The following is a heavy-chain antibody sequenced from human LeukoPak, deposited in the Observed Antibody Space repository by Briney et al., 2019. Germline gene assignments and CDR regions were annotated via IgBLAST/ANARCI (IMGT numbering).Heavy chain of an antibody. D-gene: IGHD3-22*01. J-gene: IGHJ4*02. CDR3: ARGPSPYDLDY. V-gene: IGHV1-46*04. CDR2: INPGGGST. CDR1: GYTFTSHF. Sequence: VASVKVSCKASGYTFTSHFMHWVRQAPGEGLERMGIINPGGGSTSYAQRLQGRVTLTRDTSTSTAYMELSSLRSEDTAVYYCARGPSPYDLDYWGQGTLVTVSS.